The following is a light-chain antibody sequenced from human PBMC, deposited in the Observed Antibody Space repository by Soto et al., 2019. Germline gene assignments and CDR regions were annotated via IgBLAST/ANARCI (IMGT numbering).Light chain of an antibody. V-gene: IGKV3-11*01. Sequence: EIVLTQSPATLSFYPGDRAPLSCRARQSVRSYLAWYQQKPGQAPRLLIYDASNRATGIPARFSGSGSGTDFTLTITRLEPEDSAVYFCQQYTGPPTTFGQGTRLEIK. CDR1: QSVRSY. CDR2: DAS. J-gene: IGKJ5*01. CDR3: QQYTGPPTT.